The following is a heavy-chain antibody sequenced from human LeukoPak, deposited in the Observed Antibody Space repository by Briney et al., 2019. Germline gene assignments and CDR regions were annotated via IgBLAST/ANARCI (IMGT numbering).Heavy chain of an antibody. CDR2: IYYSGST. J-gene: IGHJ4*02. D-gene: IGHD3-22*01. CDR3: ARHGTDYYDSSGYYLFDY. V-gene: IGHV4-59*08. CDR1: GFTVSSNY. Sequence: GSLRLSCAASGFTVSSNYMSWIRQPPGKGLEWIGYIYYSGSTNYNPSLKSRVTISVDTSKNQFSLKLSSVTAADTAVYYCARHGTDYYDSSGYYLFDYWGQGTLVTVSS.